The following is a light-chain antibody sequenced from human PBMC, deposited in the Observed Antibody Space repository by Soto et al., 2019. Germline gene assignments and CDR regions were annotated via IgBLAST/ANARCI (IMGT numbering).Light chain of an antibody. J-gene: IGKJ1*01. CDR2: KAS. V-gene: IGKV1-5*03. CDR3: QQYNSWT. Sequence: DIQMTQSPSTLSASVGDRVTITCRASQSISSWLAWYPQKPGKAPKLLIYKASSLESGVPSRFSGSGSGTEFTLTISSMQPDDFATYYCQQYNSWTFGQGTKVDIK. CDR1: QSISSW.